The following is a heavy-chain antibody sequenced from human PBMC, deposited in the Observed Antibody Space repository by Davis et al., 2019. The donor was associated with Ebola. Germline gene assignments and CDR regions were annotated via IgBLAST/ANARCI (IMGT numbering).Heavy chain of an antibody. V-gene: IGHV3-30*18. CDR2: ISYHGNYI. D-gene: IGHD3-10*01. CDR3: AQEYCSNSGSYCTVFDH. Sequence: GESLKISCAASGFTFSSYGMHWVRQAPGKGLEWVAGISYHGNYISYVDSVKGRFTISRDNSDNTLYLQMNNLRGDDTAVYYCAQEYCSNSGSYCTVFDHWGQGTLVTVSS. J-gene: IGHJ4*02. CDR1: GFTFSSYG.